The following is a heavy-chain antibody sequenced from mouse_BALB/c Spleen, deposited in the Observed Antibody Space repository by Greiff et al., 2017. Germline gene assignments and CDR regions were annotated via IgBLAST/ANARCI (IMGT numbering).Heavy chain of an antibody. CDR1: GFNIKDTY. J-gene: IGHJ3*01. CDR3: ARGNAPVAD. CDR2: IDPANGNT. V-gene: IGHV14-3*02. Sequence: EVKLVESGAELVKPGASVKLSCTASGFNIKDTYMHWVKQRPEQGLEWIGRIDPANGNTKYDPKFQGKATITADTSSNTAYLQLSSLTSEDTAVYYCARGNAPVADWGQGTLVTVSA. D-gene: IGHD2-1*01.